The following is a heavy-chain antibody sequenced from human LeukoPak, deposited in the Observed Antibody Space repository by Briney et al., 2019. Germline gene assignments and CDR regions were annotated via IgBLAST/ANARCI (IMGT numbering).Heavy chain of an antibody. J-gene: IGHJ6*03. CDR3: ARVQQQPGHYMDV. D-gene: IGHD6-13*01. Sequence: SETLSLTCTVSGGSISSSSYYWGWIRQPPGKGLEWIGSIYYSRSTYYNPSLKSRVTISVDTSTNQFSLKLSSVTAADTAVYYCARVQQQPGHYMDVWGKGTTVTVSS. CDR1: GGSISSSSYY. V-gene: IGHV4-39*01. CDR2: IYYSRST.